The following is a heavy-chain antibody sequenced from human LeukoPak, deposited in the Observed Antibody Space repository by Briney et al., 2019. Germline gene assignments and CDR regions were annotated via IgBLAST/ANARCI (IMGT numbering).Heavy chain of an antibody. CDR2: INTDSGGT. V-gene: IGHV1-2*02. Sequence: ASVKVSCKTSGYTFTGYYLHWVRQAPGQGLEWMGWINTDSGGTNYAQKFQARVSMTKDASISTAYMQLSRLRSADTTVYYCARSPHILTGENFDYWGQGTLLTVSS. CDR3: ARSPHILTGENFDY. D-gene: IGHD3-9*01. J-gene: IGHJ4*02. CDR1: GYTFTGYY.